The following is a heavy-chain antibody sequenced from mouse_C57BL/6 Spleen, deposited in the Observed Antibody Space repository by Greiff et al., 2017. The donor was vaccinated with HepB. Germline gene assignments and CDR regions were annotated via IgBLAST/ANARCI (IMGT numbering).Heavy chain of an antibody. Sequence: EVQVVESGGDLVKPGGSLKLSCAASGFTFSSYGMSWVRQTPDKRLEWVATISSGGSYTYYPDSVKGRFTISRDNAKNTLYLQMSSLKSEDTAMYYCARRGVVAYYAMDYWGQGTSVTVSS. D-gene: IGHD1-1*01. V-gene: IGHV5-6*01. CDR2: ISSGGSYT. CDR1: GFTFSSYG. J-gene: IGHJ4*01. CDR3: ARRGVVAYYAMDY.